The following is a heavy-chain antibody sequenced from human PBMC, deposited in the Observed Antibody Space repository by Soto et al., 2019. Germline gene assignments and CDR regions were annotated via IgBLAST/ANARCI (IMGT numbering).Heavy chain of an antibody. CDR2: ISAYNGNT. D-gene: IGHD4-17*01. J-gene: IGHJ6*02. CDR3: ARHDYGDFTYYYGMDV. V-gene: IGHV1-18*04. CDR1: GYTFTSYG. Sequence: QVQLVQSGAEVKKPGASVKVSCQASGYTFTSYGISWVRQAPGQGLEWMGWISAYNGNTNYAQKLQGRVTMTTDTSTSTAYMELRSLRSDDTAVYYCARHDYGDFTYYYGMDVWGQGTTVTVSS.